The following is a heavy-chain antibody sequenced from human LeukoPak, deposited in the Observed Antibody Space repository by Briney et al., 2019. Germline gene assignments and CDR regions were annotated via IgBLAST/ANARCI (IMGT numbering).Heavy chain of an antibody. CDR3: AKTSRGNSGYDSPFDY. D-gene: IGHD5-12*01. J-gene: IGHJ4*02. V-gene: IGHV3-23*01. CDR1: GFTFSTYA. CDR2: VRGSGSDT. Sequence: AGGSLRLSCAASGFTFSTYAMSWVRQAPGKGLEWVSAVRGSGSDTYYANSVKGGFTISRDNSKNTLYLQMNSLRAEDTAIYYFAKTSRGNSGYDSPFDYWGQGTLVTVSS.